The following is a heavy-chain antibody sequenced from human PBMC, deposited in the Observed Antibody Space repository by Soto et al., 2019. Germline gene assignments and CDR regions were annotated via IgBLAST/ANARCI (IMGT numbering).Heavy chain of an antibody. Sequence: PSETLSLTCTVSGGSISSYYWSWIRQPPGKGLEWIGYIYYSGSTNYNPSLKSRVTISVDTSKNQFSLKLSSVTAAATAVYYCARRGIPGPTYHPLYYYYGMDVWGQGTTVTVSS. D-gene: IGHD1-7*01. CDR1: GGSISSYY. V-gene: IGHV4-59*01. CDR2: IYYSGST. CDR3: ARRGIPGPTYHPLYYYYGMDV. J-gene: IGHJ6*02.